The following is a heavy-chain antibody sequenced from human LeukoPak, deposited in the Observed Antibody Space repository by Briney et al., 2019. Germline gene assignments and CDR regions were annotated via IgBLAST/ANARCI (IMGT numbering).Heavy chain of an antibody. D-gene: IGHD3-22*01. Sequence: SETLSLTCTVSGGSMSSYYWGWIRQPPGKGLEWIGHVSNSGSTKYNPSLKSRVTISIDTSKKHFSLKLSSVTAADTAVYYCASRAYYDSSGLDYWGQGILVTVSS. CDR2: VSNSGST. J-gene: IGHJ4*02. CDR3: ASRAYYDSSGLDY. CDR1: GGSMSSYY. V-gene: IGHV4-59*08.